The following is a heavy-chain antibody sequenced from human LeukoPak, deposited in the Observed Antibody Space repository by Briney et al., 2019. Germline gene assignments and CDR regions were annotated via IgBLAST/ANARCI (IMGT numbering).Heavy chain of an antibody. CDR3: ARHLGSGWSIDY. D-gene: IGHD6-19*01. J-gene: IGHJ4*02. CDR2: IYYSGST. CDR1: GDSISSSSYY. V-gene: IGHV4-39*01. Sequence: PSETLSLTCIVSGDSISSSSYYGGWLRQPPGKGLEWIGSIYYSGSTYYNPSLKSRVTISVDTSKNQFSLKLSSVTAADTAMYYCARHLGSGWSIDYWGQGTLVTVSS.